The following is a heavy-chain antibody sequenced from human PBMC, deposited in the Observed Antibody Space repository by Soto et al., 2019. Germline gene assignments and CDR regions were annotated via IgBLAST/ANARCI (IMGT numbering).Heavy chain of an antibody. CDR3: AKGGYTFAYE. Sequence: GGSLRLSCAASGFTFSSHTMHWVRQAPGKGLEWLSLMSHDGNIKFYADYVKGRFTISRDNSQNTLFLQMTSLRADDTAVYYCAKGGYTFAYEWGQGVLVTVSS. CDR1: GFTFSSHT. D-gene: IGHD5-18*01. V-gene: IGHV3-30-3*01. J-gene: IGHJ4*02. CDR2: MSHDGNIK.